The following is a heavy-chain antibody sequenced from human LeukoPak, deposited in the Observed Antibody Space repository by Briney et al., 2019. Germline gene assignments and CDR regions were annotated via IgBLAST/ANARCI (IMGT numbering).Heavy chain of an antibody. CDR2: IYSSGYT. D-gene: IGHD4-17*01. Sequence: PGGSLRLSCAASGFSVSSNYMNWVRQAPGQGLEWVSAIYSSGYTYYADSVKGRFTISRDTAKNTLYLQMNSLRAEDTALYYCARVAATVTTNFYYYIDVWGEGTTVTVSS. V-gene: IGHV3-53*01. CDR3: ARVAATVTTNFYYYIDV. J-gene: IGHJ6*03. CDR1: GFSVSSNY.